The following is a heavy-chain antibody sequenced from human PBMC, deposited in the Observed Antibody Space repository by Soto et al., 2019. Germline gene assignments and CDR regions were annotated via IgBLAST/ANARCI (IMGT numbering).Heavy chain of an antibody. CDR3: ARAYGSEDAFDI. CDR2: IYYSGST. Sequence: PSETLSLTCTVSGGSISSGDYYWSWIRQPPGKGLEWIGYIYYSGSTYYNPSLKSRVTISVDTSKSQFSLKLSSVTAADTAVYYCARAYGSEDAFDIWGQGTMVTVSS. V-gene: IGHV4-30-4*01. CDR1: GGSISSGDYY. D-gene: IGHD3-10*01. J-gene: IGHJ3*02.